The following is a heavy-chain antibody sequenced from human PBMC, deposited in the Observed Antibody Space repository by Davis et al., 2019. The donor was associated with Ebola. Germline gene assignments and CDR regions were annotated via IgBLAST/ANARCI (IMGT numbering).Heavy chain of an antibody. V-gene: IGHV1-46*01. D-gene: IGHD5-12*01. Sequence: ASVKVSCKASGGTFSSYAISWVRQAPGQGLEWMGIINPSGGSTSYAQKFQGRVTMTRDTSTSTVYMELSSLRSEDTAVYYCARSEYSGYYFDYWGQGTLVTVSS. CDR2: INPSGGST. CDR1: GGTFSSYA. J-gene: IGHJ4*02. CDR3: ARSEYSGYYFDY.